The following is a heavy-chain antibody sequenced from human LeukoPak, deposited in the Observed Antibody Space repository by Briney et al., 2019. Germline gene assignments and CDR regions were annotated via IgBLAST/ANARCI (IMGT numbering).Heavy chain of an antibody. J-gene: IGHJ6*03. CDR3: ARLGYSGYAYYMDV. D-gene: IGHD5-12*01. CDR2: IYHSGST. Sequence: TASETLSLTCAVSGYSISSGYYWGWIRQPPGKGLEWIGSIYHSGSTYYNPPLKSRVTISVDTSKNQFSLKLSSVTAADTAVYYCARLGYSGYAYYMDVWGKGTTVTVSS. CDR1: GYSISSGYY. V-gene: IGHV4-38-2*01.